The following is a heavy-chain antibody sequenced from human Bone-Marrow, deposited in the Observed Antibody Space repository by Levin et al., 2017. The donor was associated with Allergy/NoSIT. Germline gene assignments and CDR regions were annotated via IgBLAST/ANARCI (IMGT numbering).Heavy chain of an antibody. V-gene: IGHV3-74*01. Sequence: GGSLRLSCAASGFGFRNYWMHWVRQAPGKGLVWVSRINSDGSTTDYADSVKGRFTISRDNARNTLFLQISSLRAEDTATFYCAVMGTGKRVYWGQGTLVTVSS. CDR1: GFGFRNYW. J-gene: IGHJ4*02. D-gene: IGHD3/OR15-3a*01. CDR3: AVMGTGKRVY. CDR2: INSDGSTT.